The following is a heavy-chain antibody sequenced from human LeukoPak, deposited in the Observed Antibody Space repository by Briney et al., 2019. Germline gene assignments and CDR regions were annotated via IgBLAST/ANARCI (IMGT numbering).Heavy chain of an antibody. Sequence: PSETLSLTCTVSGGSISSYYWSWIRQPAGKGLEWIGRIYTSGSTNYNPSLKSRVTVSVDTSKNQFSLKLSSVTAADTAVYYCARASSSWDYYYGMDVWGQGTTVTVSS. CDR1: GGSISSYY. CDR3: ARASSSWDYYYGMDV. CDR2: IYTSGST. J-gene: IGHJ6*02. V-gene: IGHV4-4*07. D-gene: IGHD6-13*01.